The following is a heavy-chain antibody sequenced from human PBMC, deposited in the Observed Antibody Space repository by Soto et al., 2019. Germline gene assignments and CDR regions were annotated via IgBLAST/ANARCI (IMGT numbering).Heavy chain of an antibody. V-gene: IGHV1-69*06. J-gene: IGHJ5*02. CDR2: ILPIFDEP. CDR1: GGTLSKFG. Sequence: QVQLVQSGAELRQPGSSVRVSCKASGGTLSKFGIAWFRQAPGQRPEWMGNILPIFDEPTYAFTLKNRLNIVADKSNDVVYMELGSLTSEDTAIYYCARSSGGVYGIIIEGTNWFAPWGQGTLVTVSS. CDR3: ARSSGGVYGIIIEGTNWFAP. D-gene: IGHD3-16*01.